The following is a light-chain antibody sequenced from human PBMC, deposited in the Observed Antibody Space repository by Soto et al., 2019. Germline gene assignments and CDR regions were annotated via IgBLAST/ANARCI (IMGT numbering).Light chain of an antibody. Sequence: DIQMTQTPSSLSASVGDRVTITCQASQDINNCLNWYHQKPGKAPNLLIYDASHLATGVPSRFSGSGSGTHFTFTISSLQPEDTAAYFCQQTYITPHTFGGGTKVDIK. J-gene: IGKJ4*01. CDR3: QQTYITPHT. CDR2: DAS. CDR1: QDINNC. V-gene: IGKV1-33*01.